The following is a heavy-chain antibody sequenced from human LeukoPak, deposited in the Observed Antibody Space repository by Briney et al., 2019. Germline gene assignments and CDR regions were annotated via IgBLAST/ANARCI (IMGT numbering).Heavy chain of an antibody. CDR1: GFTFNNYA. V-gene: IGHV3-23*01. D-gene: IGHD6-19*01. CDR3: AKVSVAEFDY. Sequence: PGGSLRLSCAASGFTFNNYAMSWVRQAPRKGLEWVSGISATGGSTYYTDSTDSVKARFTISRDNSKNTLYLQMNSLRAEDTAVYYCAKVSVAEFDYWGQGTLVTVSS. CDR2: ISATGGST. J-gene: IGHJ4*02.